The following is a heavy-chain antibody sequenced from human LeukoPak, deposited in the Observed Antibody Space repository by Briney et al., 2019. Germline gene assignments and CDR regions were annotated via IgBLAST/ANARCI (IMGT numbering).Heavy chain of an antibody. CDR2: MNPNSGNT. D-gene: IGHD4-23*01. Sequence: ASVKVSCKASGYTFTSYDMNWVRQATGQGLEWLGWMNPNSGNTGYARKFQGRVTMTRNTSISTAYMELSSLRSEDTAVYYCARDYGGNSGWFDPWGQGTLVTVSS. J-gene: IGHJ5*02. CDR3: ARDYGGNSGWFDP. V-gene: IGHV1-8*01. CDR1: GYTFTSYD.